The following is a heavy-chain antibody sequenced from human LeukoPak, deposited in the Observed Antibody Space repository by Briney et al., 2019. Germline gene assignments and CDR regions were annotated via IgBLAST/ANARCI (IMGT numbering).Heavy chain of an antibody. Sequence: PSETLSLTCTVSGGSISSGDYYWSWIRQPPGKGLEWIGYIYYSGSTYYNPSLKSRVTISVDTSKNQFSLKLSSVTAADTAVYYCARAGPIAARPSPFWFDPWGQGTLVTVSS. CDR2: IYYSGST. CDR3: ARAGPIAARPSPFWFDP. D-gene: IGHD6-6*01. J-gene: IGHJ5*02. CDR1: GGSISSGDYY. V-gene: IGHV4-30-4*01.